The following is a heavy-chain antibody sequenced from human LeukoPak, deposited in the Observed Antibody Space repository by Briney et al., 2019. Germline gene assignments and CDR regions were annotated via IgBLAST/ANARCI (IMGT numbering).Heavy chain of an antibody. CDR1: GFTFRSYD. Sequence: GGSLRLSCAASGFTFRSYDLHWVRQTTGKGLEWVSGIGTAGDPNYPGSVKGRFTISRENAKNSLYLQMNSLRAGDTAVYYCARARADSYGFWDYWGQGTLVTVSS. V-gene: IGHV3-13*05. D-gene: IGHD5-18*01. J-gene: IGHJ4*02. CDR3: ARARADSYGFWDY. CDR2: IGTAGDP.